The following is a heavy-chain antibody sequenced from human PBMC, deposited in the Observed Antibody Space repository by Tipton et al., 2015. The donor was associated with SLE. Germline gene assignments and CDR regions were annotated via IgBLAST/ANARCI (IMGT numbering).Heavy chain of an antibody. CDR3: ARALWFRQFTAFDV. Sequence: SLRLSCAVSGFTLSSYEMNWVRQAPGKGLEWVSYSSSSGSTRYYADSVKGRFTMSRDSNSVYLQMNSLTAEDTAVYYCARALWFRQFTAFDVWGQGTLVTVSS. V-gene: IGHV3-48*03. J-gene: IGHJ3*01. CDR2: SSSSGSTR. CDR1: GFTLSSYE. D-gene: IGHD3-10*01.